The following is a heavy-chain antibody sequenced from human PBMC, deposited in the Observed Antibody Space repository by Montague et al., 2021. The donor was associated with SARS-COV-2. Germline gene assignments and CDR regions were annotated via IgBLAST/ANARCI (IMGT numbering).Heavy chain of an antibody. CDR2: INHSGRT. V-gene: IGHV4-34*01. D-gene: IGHD2-2*01. Sequence: SETLSLTCAVYGGSFSGYYWSWIRQPPGKGLEWIGEINHSGRTNXNPSLKSRVTISVDTSKNQFSLKLSSVTAADTAVYYCARARQDIVVPALGIGAYYYYYMDVWGKGTTVTVSS. CDR3: ARARQDIVVPALGIGAYYYYYMDV. J-gene: IGHJ6*03. CDR1: GGSFSGYY.